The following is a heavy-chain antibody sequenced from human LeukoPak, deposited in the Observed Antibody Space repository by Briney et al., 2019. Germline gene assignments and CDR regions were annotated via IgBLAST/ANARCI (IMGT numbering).Heavy chain of an antibody. D-gene: IGHD3-10*01. CDR1: GGSISSSNR. V-gene: IGHV4-4*02. J-gene: IGHJ4*02. Sequence: SETLSLTCAVSGGSISSSNRWSWVRQPPGKGLEWIGKIYHSGSTNYNPSLKSRVTISVDKSKNQFSLKLRFVTAADTAVYYCAAHYGGFGDLNDYWGQGILVTVSS. CDR2: IYHSGST. CDR3: AAHYGGFGDLNDY.